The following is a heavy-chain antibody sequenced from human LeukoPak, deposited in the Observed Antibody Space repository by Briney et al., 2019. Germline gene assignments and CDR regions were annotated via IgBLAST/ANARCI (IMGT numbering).Heavy chain of an antibody. CDR2: IGASGGST. J-gene: IGHJ4*02. CDR3: ARGSYSSSSADY. CDR1: GFTFSSYA. V-gene: IGHV3-23*01. Sequence: GGSLRLSCAASGFTFSSYAMSWVRQAPGKGLEWVSAIGASGGSTYYADSVNGRFTISRDNSKNTLYLQMNSLRAEDTAVYYCARGSYSSSSADYWGQGTLVTVSS. D-gene: IGHD6-6*01.